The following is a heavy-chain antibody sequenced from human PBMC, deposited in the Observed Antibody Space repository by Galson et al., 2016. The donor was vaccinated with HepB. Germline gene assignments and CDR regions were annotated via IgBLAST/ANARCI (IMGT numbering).Heavy chain of an antibody. CDR3: ARVSRSSYGMDV. J-gene: IGHJ6*02. D-gene: IGHD3-16*02. Sequence: CKASGYTFTTYAMQWVRQAPGHRLEWVGWINGGNGDTKYSQKFQGRVTITRDTSASTANLELSSLKSEDTAVYYCARVSRSSYGMDVWGQGTTVTVSS. V-gene: IGHV1-3*01. CDR2: INGGNGDT. CDR1: GYTFTTYA.